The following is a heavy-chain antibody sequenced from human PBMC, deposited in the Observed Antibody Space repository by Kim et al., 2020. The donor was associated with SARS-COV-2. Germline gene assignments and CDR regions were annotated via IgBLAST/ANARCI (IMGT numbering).Heavy chain of an antibody. D-gene: IGHD2-15*01. V-gene: IGHV4-34*01. CDR3: ARGYCSGGSCSYYYYYGMDV. J-gene: IGHJ6*02. CDR2: INHSGST. CDR1: GGSFSGYY. Sequence: SETLSLTCAVYGGSFSGYYWSWIRQPPGKGLEWIGEINHSGSTNYNPSLKSRVTISVDTSKNQFSLKLSSVTAADTAVYYCARGYCSGGSCSYYYYYGMDVWGQGTTVTVSS.